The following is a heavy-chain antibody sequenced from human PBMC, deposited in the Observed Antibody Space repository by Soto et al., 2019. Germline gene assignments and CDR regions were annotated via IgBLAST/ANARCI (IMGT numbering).Heavy chain of an antibody. CDR2: IKQSGSDR. CDR1: GFTFSSYW. Sequence: EVQLVESGGGLVQPGGSLGLSCAASGFTFSSYWMSWVRLAPGKGLEWVAHIKQSGSDRYYVHAVRGRFTNSRENAKNSLYLQMNSLRVEDTAMYYCASVKSWAVSPWGQGTLVTVSS. D-gene: IGHD3-10*01. J-gene: IGHJ5*02. V-gene: IGHV3-7*01. CDR3: ASVKSWAVSP.